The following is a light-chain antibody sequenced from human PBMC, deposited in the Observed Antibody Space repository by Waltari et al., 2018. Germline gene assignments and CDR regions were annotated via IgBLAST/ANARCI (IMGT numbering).Light chain of an antibody. Sequence: DIVMTQSPDSLAVSLGERATINCKSSQSVLYSSNNKNYLAWYQQQPGRPPKLLIYCASTRESGVPDRFSGSGSGTDFTLTISSLQAEDVAVYYCQQYSSIPYTFGQGTKLEIK. J-gene: IGKJ2*01. CDR2: CAS. CDR1: QSVLYSSNNKNY. CDR3: QQYSSIPYT. V-gene: IGKV4-1*01.